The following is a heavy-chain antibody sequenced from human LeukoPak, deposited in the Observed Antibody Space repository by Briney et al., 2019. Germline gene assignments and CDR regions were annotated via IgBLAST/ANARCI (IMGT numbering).Heavy chain of an antibody. CDR2: IYSGGST. CDR1: GFTFGSYA. V-gene: IGHV3-23*03. J-gene: IGHJ4*02. Sequence: GGSLRLSCAASGFTFGSYAMSWVRQAPGEGLEWVSVIYSGGSTYYTDSVKGRFTISRDNSKNTLYLQMNSLRAEDTAVYYCAKGRYSGYDSDVFDYWGQGTLVTVSS. D-gene: IGHD5-12*01. CDR3: AKGRYSGYDSDVFDY.